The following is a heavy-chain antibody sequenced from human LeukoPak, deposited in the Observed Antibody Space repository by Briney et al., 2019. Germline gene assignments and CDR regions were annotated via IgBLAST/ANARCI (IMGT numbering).Heavy chain of an antibody. Sequence: GGSLRLSCAASGLSFGKYAMTWVRQAPGKGLEWVSTVSGRGDETFYPDAVKGWFTISRDNSRNSVSLQMNSLRPEDTAVYFCAKGGHLSPYDYWGQGTLVTVSP. D-gene: IGHD6-25*01. V-gene: IGHV3-23*01. CDR3: AKGGHLSPYDY. CDR1: GLSFGKYA. CDR2: VSGRGDET. J-gene: IGHJ4*02.